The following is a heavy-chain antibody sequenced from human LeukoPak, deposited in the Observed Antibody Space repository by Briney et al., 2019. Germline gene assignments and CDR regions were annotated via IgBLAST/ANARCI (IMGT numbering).Heavy chain of an antibody. V-gene: IGHV3-48*04. Sequence: QPGGSLRLSCAASGFTFSSYWMHWVRQAPGKGLEWVSYISGSATTIYYADSVKGRFTISRDNAKNSLYLQMNSLRADDSAVYYCARGVDYWGQGTLVTVSS. CDR3: ARGVDY. CDR1: GFTFSSYW. CDR2: ISGSATTI. J-gene: IGHJ4*02.